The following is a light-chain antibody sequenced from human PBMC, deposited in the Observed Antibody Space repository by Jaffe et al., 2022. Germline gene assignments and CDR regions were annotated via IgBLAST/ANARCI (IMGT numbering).Light chain of an antibody. J-gene: IGLJ3*02. V-gene: IGLV3-1*01. CDR1: KLGDKY. CDR3: QAWDSSTVLWV. Sequence: SYELTQPPSVSVSPGQTASITCSGDKLGDKYACWYQQKPGQSPVLVIYQDSKRPSGIPERFSGSNSGNTATLTISGTQAMDEADYYCQAWDSSTVLWVFGGGTKLTVL. CDR2: QDS.